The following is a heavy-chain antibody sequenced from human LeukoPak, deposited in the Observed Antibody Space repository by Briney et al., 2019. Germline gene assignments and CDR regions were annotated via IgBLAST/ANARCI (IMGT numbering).Heavy chain of an antibody. V-gene: IGHV3-15*07. J-gene: IGHJ4*02. CDR1: GFTFSNTW. CDR3: TTDLINYYASSGYFPVDY. Sequence: GGSLRLSCAASGFTFSNTWMNWVRQAPGKGLEWVGRIKSKTDGGTTDYAAPVKGRLTISRDDSKNTLYLQMNSLKTEDTAVYYCTTDLINYYASSGYFPVDYWGQGTLVTVSS. CDR2: IKSKTDGGTT. D-gene: IGHD3-22*01.